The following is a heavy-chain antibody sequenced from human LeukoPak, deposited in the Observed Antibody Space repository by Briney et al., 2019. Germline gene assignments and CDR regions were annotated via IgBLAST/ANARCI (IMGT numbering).Heavy chain of an antibody. J-gene: IGHJ4*02. D-gene: IGHD1-26*01. CDR1: GFTFSSYS. V-gene: IGHV3-21*04. Sequence: GGSLRLSCAASGFTFSSYSMNWVRQAPGKGLEWVSSISSSSSYIYYADSVKGRFTISRDNAKNSLYQQMNSLRAEDTAVYYCAKDQDPYSGSYDYFDYWGQGTLVTVSS. CDR3: AKDQDPYSGSYDYFDY. CDR2: ISSSSSYI.